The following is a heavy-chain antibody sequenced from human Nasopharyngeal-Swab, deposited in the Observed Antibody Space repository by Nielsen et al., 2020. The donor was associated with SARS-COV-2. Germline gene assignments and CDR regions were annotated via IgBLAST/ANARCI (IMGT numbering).Heavy chain of an antibody. CDR1: GGSISSYY. D-gene: IGHD2-21*02. V-gene: IGHV4-59*12. CDR3: ARAGDLTAYYSYYMDV. Sequence: SETLSLTCTVFGGSISSYYWSWIRQPPGKGLEWIGYIYYSGSTNYNPSLKSRVTISVDTSNNQFSLKLSSVTAADTALYYCARAGDLTAYYSYYMDVWGNGTTVTVS. J-gene: IGHJ6*03. CDR2: IYYSGST.